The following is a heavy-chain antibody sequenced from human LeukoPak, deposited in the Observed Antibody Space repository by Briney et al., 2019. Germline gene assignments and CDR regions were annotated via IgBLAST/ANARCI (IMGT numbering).Heavy chain of an antibody. D-gene: IGHD1-26*01. CDR2: TYYRSKWYN. Sequence: SQTLSLTCAISGDSVSSNSAAWSWIRQSPSRGLEWLGRTYYRSKWYNDYAVSVESRITINPDTSKNQFSLQLNSVTPEDTAVYYCARSVGATTGPFDIWGQGTMVTVSS. CDR1: GDSVSSNSAA. J-gene: IGHJ3*02. CDR3: ARSVGATTGPFDI. V-gene: IGHV6-1*01.